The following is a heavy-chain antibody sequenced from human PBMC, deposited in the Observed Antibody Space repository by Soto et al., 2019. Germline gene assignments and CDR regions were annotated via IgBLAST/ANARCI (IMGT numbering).Heavy chain of an antibody. D-gene: IGHD3-9*01. CDR2: IFVTSTII. CDR1: GFTFSDYS. Sequence: VQLVESGGKLVQPGRPLRLSCVASGFTFSDYSMVWVRQSPGKGLEWISYIFVTSTIIYYADSVKGRFTVSRDNAQNSPSLQMNSLRVEDTGIYYCARDKDWAFDNWGQGTLVTVSS. CDR3: ARDKDWAFDN. V-gene: IGHV3-48*04. J-gene: IGHJ4*02.